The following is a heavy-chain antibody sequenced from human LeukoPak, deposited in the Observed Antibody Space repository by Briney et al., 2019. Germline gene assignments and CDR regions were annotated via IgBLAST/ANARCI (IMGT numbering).Heavy chain of an antibody. CDR2: IYYSGST. D-gene: IGHD2-2*01. V-gene: IGHV4-39*01. CDR3: ARTTEDCSSTSCYQYWFDP. Sequence: SETLSLTCTVSGGSISSSSYYWGWIRQPPGKGLEWIGSIYYSGSTYYNPSLKSRVTISVDTSKNQFSLKLSSVTAADTAVYYCARTTEDCSSTSCYQYWFDPWGQGTLVTVSS. CDR1: GGSISSSSYY. J-gene: IGHJ5*02.